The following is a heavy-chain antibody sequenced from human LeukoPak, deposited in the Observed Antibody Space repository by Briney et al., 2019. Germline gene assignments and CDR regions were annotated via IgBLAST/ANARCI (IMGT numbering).Heavy chain of an antibody. Sequence: SETLSLTCAVYGGSFSGYYWSWIRQPPGKGLEWIGYIYYSGSTNYNPSLKSRVTISVDTSKNQFSLKLSSVTAADTAVYYCAREAVADAFDIWGQGTMVTVSS. CDR3: AREAVADAFDI. CDR1: GGSFSGYY. J-gene: IGHJ3*02. CDR2: IYYSGST. V-gene: IGHV4-59*01. D-gene: IGHD2-15*01.